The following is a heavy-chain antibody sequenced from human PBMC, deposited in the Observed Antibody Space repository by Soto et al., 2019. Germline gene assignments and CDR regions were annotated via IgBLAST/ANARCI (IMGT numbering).Heavy chain of an antibody. CDR1: GFTFSSYS. J-gene: IGHJ6*04. V-gene: IGHV3-21*01. D-gene: IGHD3-3*01. CDR2: ISSSSSYI. Sequence: GGSLRLSCAASGFTFSSYSMNWVRQAPEKGLEWVSSISSSSSYIYYADSVKGRFTISRDNAKNSLYLQMNSLRAEDTAVYYCASSVWSGSPGDVWGKGTTVTVSS. CDR3: ASSVWSGSPGDV.